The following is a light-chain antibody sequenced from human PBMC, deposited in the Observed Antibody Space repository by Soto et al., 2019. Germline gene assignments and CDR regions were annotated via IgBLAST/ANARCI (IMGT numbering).Light chain of an antibody. Sequence: QSALTQPASVSGSPGQSITISCTGTSSDVGTYKFVSWYQQHPGKVPTLMIHEGTTRPSGVSNRFSGSKSGNTATLTISGLQPEDEANYDCCSYAGTSFWVFGGGTKVTVL. CDR1: SSDVGTYKF. J-gene: IGLJ3*02. V-gene: IGLV2-23*01. CDR2: EGT. CDR3: CSYAGTSFWV.